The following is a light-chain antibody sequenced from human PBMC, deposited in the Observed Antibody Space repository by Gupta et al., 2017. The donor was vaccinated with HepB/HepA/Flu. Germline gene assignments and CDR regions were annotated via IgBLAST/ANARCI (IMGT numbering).Light chain of an antibody. J-gene: IGLJ2*01. CDR2: DVS. Sequence: QSALTQPASVSGSPGQSITISCTGTSSDVGYYNYVSWHQQHPGKAPQLMIFDVSKRPAGVASRFSGSKSGNTASLTISALQAEDEAEYYYNSYTSSSTPVFGGGTKRTVL. V-gene: IGLV2-14*03. CDR3: NSYTSSSTPV. CDR1: SSDVGYYNY.